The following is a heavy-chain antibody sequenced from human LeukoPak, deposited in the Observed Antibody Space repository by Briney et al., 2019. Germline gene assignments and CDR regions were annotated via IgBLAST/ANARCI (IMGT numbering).Heavy chain of an antibody. Sequence: SVKVSCKASGYTFTSYGISWVRQAPGQGLEWMGGIIPIFGTANYAQKFQGRVTITADESTSTAYMELSSLRSEDTAVYYCARGYSYEYYYYGMDVWGQGTTVTVSS. V-gene: IGHV1-69*13. CDR3: ARGYSYEYYYYGMDV. J-gene: IGHJ6*02. D-gene: IGHD5-18*01. CDR2: IIPIFGTA. CDR1: GYTFTSYG.